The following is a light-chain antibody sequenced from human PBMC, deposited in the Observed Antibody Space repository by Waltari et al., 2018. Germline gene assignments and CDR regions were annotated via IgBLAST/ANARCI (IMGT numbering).Light chain of an antibody. CDR3: QQTDSTPWT. V-gene: IGKV1-39*01. CDR1: QSITIY. Sequence: DIQMTQSPSSLSTSLGDRVTISCRASQSITIYLNLYHQKPGKAPELLIYASSHLQSGVPSRFSGSGSVTDFTLTISSMQPEDFGNYYCQQTDSTPWTFGQGTKVEIK. CDR2: ASS. J-gene: IGKJ1*01.